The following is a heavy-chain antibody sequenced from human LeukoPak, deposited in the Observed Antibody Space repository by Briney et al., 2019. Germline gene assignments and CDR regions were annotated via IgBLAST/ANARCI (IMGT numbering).Heavy chain of an antibody. J-gene: IGHJ5*02. CDR1: GYSFTTYW. V-gene: IGHV5-51*01. Sequence: GESLKISCKASGYSFTTYWIGWVRQVPGKGLEWVGIIYPADSTAKYSPSFQGQVTISADKSISTAYLQWSSLKASDTAMYYCARLRNYGDPTGWFDPWGQGTLVTVSS. CDR3: ARLRNYGDPTGWFDP. D-gene: IGHD4-17*01. CDR2: IYPADSTA.